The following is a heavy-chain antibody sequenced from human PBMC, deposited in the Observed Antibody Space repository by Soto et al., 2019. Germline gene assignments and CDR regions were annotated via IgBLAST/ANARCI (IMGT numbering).Heavy chain of an antibody. V-gene: IGHV1-69*01. D-gene: IGHD3-22*01. CDR1: GGTFSSYA. CDR3: ARGPSLFYYDSSGYPFDY. CDR2: IIPIFGTA. Sequence: VKVSCKASGGTFSSYAFSWVRQAPGQGLEWMGGIIPIFGTADYAQKFQGRVTITADESTSTAYMELSSLRSEDTAVYYCARGPSLFYYDSSGYPFDYWGQGTLVTVSS. J-gene: IGHJ4*02.